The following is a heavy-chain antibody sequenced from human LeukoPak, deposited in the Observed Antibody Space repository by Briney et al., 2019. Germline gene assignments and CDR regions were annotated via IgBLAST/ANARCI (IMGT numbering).Heavy chain of an antibody. J-gene: IGHJ4*02. CDR2: ISDSGRSS. Sequence: GGSLRLSCVASGFTFSDYAMSWVRQAPGKGLEWVSGISDSGRSSYYTDSVKGRCTISRDNSKNTVSLQNNNLRTEDTAVYFCARHDSFIPFWGQGTLVTVTS. CDR1: GFTFSDYA. D-gene: IGHD3-16*02. V-gene: IGHV3-23*01. CDR3: ARHDSFIPF.